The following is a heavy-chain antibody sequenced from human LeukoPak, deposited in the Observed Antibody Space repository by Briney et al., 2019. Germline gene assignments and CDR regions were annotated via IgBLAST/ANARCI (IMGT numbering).Heavy chain of an antibody. J-gene: IGHJ4*02. D-gene: IGHD4-11*01. CDR1: GYTFTKYA. CDR2: INTNTGNP. V-gene: IGHV7-4-1*02. CDR3: ARESRGPTFDY. Sequence: ASVKVSCKASGYTFTKYAMNWVRQAPGQGLEWMGWINTNTGNPTYAQGFTGRFVFSLDTSVSTVYLQISSLKAEDTAVYYCARESRGPTFDYWGQGSLVTVSS.